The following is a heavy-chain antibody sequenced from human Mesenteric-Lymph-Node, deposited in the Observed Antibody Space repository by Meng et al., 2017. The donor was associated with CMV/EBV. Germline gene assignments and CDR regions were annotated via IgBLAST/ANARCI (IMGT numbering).Heavy chain of an antibody. Sequence: SETLSLTCGVYGESLSGYYWTWIRQPPGKRLEWIGEIGHSGGTNYIPSLRSRVTMSIDTSTNQLSLKPNSVTAADTAVYYCARAICDRTNCYSAFDSWGQGTLVTVSS. CDR3: ARAICDRTNCYSAFDS. J-gene: IGHJ4*02. CDR2: IGHSGGT. V-gene: IGHV4-34*01. CDR1: GESLSGYY. D-gene: IGHD2-2*01.